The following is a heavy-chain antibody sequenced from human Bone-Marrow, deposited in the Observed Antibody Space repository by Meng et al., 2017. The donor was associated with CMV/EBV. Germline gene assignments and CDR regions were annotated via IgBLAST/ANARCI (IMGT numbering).Heavy chain of an antibody. CDR3: VRDILRVGITYYFDY. CDR2: ISGDGSDL. Sequence: GESLKISCAASGFPFSNYYMSWIRLAPGKGLEWISYISGDGSDLFYGDSVRGRFTISRDNAKNSLYLQINGLRVEDTAVYYCVRDILRVGITYYFDYWGQGTLVTVSS. V-gene: IGHV3-11*04. J-gene: IGHJ4*02. D-gene: IGHD1-26*01. CDR1: GFPFSNYY.